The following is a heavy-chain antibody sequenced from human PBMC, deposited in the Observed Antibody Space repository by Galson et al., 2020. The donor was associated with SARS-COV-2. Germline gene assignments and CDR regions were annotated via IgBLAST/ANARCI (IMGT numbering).Heavy chain of an antibody. D-gene: IGHD2-2*01. CDR1: Y. CDR3: ARDGSTSWASPPHYYYYGMDV. CDR2: IYYSGST. Sequence: YWSWIRQPPAKGLEWIGYIYYSGSTNYNPSLKSRVTISVDTSKNQFSLKLSSVTAADTAVYYCARDGSTSWASPPHYYYYGMDVWGQGTTVTVSS. V-gene: IGHV4-59*01. J-gene: IGHJ6*02.